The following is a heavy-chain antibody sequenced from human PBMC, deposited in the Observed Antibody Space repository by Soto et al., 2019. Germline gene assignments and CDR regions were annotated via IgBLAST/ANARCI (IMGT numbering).Heavy chain of an antibody. CDR2: INSDGSSA. CDR3: ARDTLELLYYFDY. V-gene: IGHV3-74*01. CDR1: GFTFSNYW. D-gene: IGHD1-7*01. Sequence: PWWSLRLSCAASGFTFSNYWMHWVRQAPGKGLVWVSRINSDGSSASYADSVKGRFTISRDNAKNTLYLQMNSLRAEDTAVYYCARDTLELLYYFDYWGQGTLVTVSS. J-gene: IGHJ4*02.